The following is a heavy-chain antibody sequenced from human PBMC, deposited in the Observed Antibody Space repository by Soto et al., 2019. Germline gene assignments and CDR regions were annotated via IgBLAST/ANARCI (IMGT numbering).Heavy chain of an antibody. V-gene: IGHV3-30*18. Sequence: QVRLVESGGGVVQPGTSLRLSCAASGFTFSSYNMHWVRQAPGKGLEWVAIISYDGSNKNYADSVKGRFTISRDNSKNTLYLQMNSLRPEDTAVFYCAKAPAGIAVFDYRGQGTLVTVSS. D-gene: IGHD6-19*01. J-gene: IGHJ4*02. CDR1: GFTFSSYN. CDR2: ISYDGSNK. CDR3: AKAPAGIAVFDY.